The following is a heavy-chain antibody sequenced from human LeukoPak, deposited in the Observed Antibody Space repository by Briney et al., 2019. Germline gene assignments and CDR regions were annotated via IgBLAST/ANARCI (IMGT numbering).Heavy chain of an antibody. D-gene: IGHD3-22*01. V-gene: IGHV3-30*18. J-gene: IGHJ4*02. CDR3: AQVVSYESHGYLDN. CDR1: GFTFSSYG. Sequence: PGGPLRLSCAASGFTFSSYGMHWVRQAPDKGREWVADISHDGSSDYYGDPVKGRFIISRDNSENSLYLQMNSLRTEETAVYYCAQVVSYESHGYLDNWGQGTLVTVSS. CDR2: ISHDGSSD.